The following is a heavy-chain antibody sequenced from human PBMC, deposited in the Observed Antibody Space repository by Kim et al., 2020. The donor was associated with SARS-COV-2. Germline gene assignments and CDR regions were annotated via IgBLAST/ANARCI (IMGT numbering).Heavy chain of an antibody. D-gene: IGHD6-19*01. V-gene: IGHV3-49*03. Sequence: DYAVSWFRHAPGKSLACVGFIISKNYGGASNYSASVKGRFTISSDHPKTIAYLQMNSLKPEDTCVYYCTRGAVAEPWIHYYFDHWCPVTLAT. CDR3: TRGAVAEPWIHYYFDH. J-gene: IGHJ4*02. CDR2: IISKNYGGAS. CDR1: DYA.